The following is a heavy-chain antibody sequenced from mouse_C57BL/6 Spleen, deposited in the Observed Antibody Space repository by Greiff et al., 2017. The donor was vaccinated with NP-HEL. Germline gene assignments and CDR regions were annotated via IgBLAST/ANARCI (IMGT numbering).Heavy chain of an antibody. Sequence: VQLQQSGAELVRPGASVTLSCKASGYTFTDYEMHWVKQTPVHGLEWIGAIDPETGGTAYNQKFKGKAILTADKSSSTAYMELRSLTSEDSAVYYCTSRDYGYDVRFAYWGQGTLVTVSA. J-gene: IGHJ3*01. CDR3: TSRDYGYDVRFAY. CDR1: GYTFTDYE. V-gene: IGHV1-15*01. CDR2: IDPETGGT. D-gene: IGHD2-2*01.